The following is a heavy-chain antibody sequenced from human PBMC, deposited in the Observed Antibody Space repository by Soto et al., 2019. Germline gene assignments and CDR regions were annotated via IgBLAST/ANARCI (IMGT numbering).Heavy chain of an antibody. D-gene: IGHD2-15*01. CDR1: GFTFSSYG. CDR3: ARDGPNIVVVVAATRNYYGMDV. CDR2: IWYDGSNK. Sequence: QVQLVESGGGVVQPGRSLRLSCAASGFTFSSYGMHWVRQAPGKGLEWVAVIWYDGSNKYYADSVKGRFTISRDNSKNTLYLQMNSLRAEDTAVYYCARDGPNIVVVVAATRNYYGMDVWGQGTTVTVSS. V-gene: IGHV3-33*01. J-gene: IGHJ6*02.